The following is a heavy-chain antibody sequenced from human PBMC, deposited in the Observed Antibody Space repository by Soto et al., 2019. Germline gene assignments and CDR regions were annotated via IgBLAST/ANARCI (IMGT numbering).Heavy chain of an antibody. CDR3: ARQDGYALYCFDS. J-gene: IGHJ4*02. CDR1: GYSFNNYW. CDR2: IYPGDSDT. Sequence: GESLKISCKGSGYSFNNYWIGWVCQMPGKGLEWMGIIYPGDSDTRYSPSFRGQVTISADKSISSAYLQWSSLKASDTAMYYCARQDGYALYCFDSWGQGTLVTVSS. V-gene: IGHV5-51*01. D-gene: IGHD5-12*01.